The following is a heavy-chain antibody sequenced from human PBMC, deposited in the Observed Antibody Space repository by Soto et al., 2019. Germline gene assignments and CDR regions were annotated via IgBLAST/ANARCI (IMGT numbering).Heavy chain of an antibody. CDR2: INPDPDET. J-gene: IGHJ6*02. Sequence: ASVNVSCKASGETYSGYTMSRVRQAPGQGLEWMGRINPDPDETNYAQKFQGRLIMTRDTSINTVYMELSRLTSDDTAVYYCARDYFDRSGLYGMDLWGQGTTVTVSS. V-gene: IGHV1-2*02. D-gene: IGHD3-22*01. CDR3: ARDYFDRSGLYGMDL. CDR1: GETYSGYT.